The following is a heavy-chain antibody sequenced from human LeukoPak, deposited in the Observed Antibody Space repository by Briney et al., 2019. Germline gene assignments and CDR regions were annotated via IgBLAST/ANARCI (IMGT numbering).Heavy chain of an antibody. CDR1: GGSISSGGYS. CDR3: ARGSPDSSGYYGDSDY. J-gene: IGHJ4*02. CDR2: IYHSGST. V-gene: IGHV4-30-2*01. D-gene: IGHD3-22*01. Sequence: SQTLSLTCAVSGGSISSGGYSWSWIRQPPGKGLEWIGYIYHSGSTYYNPSLKSRVTISVDRSKNQFSLKLSSVTAADTAVYYCARGSPDSSGYYGDSDYWGQGTLVTVSS.